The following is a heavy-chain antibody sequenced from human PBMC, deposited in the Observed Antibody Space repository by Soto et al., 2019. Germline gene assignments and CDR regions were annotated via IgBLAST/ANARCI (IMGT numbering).Heavy chain of an antibody. CDR3: ARAALVVPAAPKYFDY. CDR1: GGSFSGYY. Sequence: SETLSLTCAVYGGSFSGYYWSWIRQPPGKGLEWIGEINHSGSTNYNPSLKSRVTISVDTSKNQFSLKLSSVTAADTAVYYCARAALVVPAAPKYFDYWGHGTLVTVSS. J-gene: IGHJ4*01. D-gene: IGHD2-2*01. V-gene: IGHV4-34*01. CDR2: INHSGST.